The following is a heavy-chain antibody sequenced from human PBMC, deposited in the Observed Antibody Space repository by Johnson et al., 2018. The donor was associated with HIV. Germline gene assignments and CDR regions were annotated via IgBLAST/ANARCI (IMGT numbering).Heavy chain of an antibody. CDR2: INWNGGSV. CDR1: GFIFDDYG. J-gene: IGHJ3*02. CDR3: ASQLGATGACDI. Sequence: VQLVESGGDVVRPGGSLRLSCAGSGFIFDDYGMRWVRQPPGKGLEWVSGINWNGGSVGYADYVKGRFTISRDNAKNSLYLQMNTLRAEDTALYYCASQLGATGACDIWGQGTMVTVSS. V-gene: IGHV3-20*04. D-gene: IGHD1-26*01.